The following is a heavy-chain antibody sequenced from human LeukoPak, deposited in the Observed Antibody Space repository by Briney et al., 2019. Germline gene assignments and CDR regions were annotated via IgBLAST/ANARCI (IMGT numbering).Heavy chain of an antibody. Sequence: PGGSPRLSCAASGFTFSDYYMSWIRQAPGKGLEWVSYISSSSSYTNYADSVKGRFTISRDNAKNSLYLQMNSLRAEDTAVYYCARALTMVRDGPDAFDIWGQGTMVTVSS. CDR1: GFTFSDYY. D-gene: IGHD3-10*01. CDR3: ARALTMVRDGPDAFDI. J-gene: IGHJ3*02. CDR2: ISSSSSYT. V-gene: IGHV3-11*06.